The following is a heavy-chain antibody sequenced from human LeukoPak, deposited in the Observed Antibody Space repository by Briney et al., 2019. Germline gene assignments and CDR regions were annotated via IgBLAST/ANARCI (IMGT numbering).Heavy chain of an antibody. V-gene: IGHV4-34*01. CDR1: GGSFSGYY. CDR2: INHSGST. CDR3: ARAVALSGFDY. D-gene: IGHD1-14*01. J-gene: IGHJ4*02. Sequence: PSETLSLTCAVYGGSFSGYYWSRIRQPPGKGLEWIGEINHSGSTNYNPSLKSRVTISVDTSKNQFSLKLSSVTAADTAVYYCARAVALSGFDYWGQGTLVTVSP.